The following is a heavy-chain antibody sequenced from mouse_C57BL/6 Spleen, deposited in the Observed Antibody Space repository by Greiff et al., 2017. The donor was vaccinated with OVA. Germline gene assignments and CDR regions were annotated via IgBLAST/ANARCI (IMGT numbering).Heavy chain of an antibody. V-gene: IGHV3-6*01. CDR2: ISYDGSN. J-gene: IGHJ1*03. Sequence: DVQLQESGPGLVKPSQSLSLTCSVTGYSITSGYYWNWIRQFPGNKLEWMGYISYDGSNNYNPSLKNRISITRDTSKNQFFLKLNSVTTEDTATYYCAREGAGVRYFDVWGTGTTVTVSS. CDR1: GYSITSGYY. D-gene: IGHD3-3*01. CDR3: AREGAGVRYFDV.